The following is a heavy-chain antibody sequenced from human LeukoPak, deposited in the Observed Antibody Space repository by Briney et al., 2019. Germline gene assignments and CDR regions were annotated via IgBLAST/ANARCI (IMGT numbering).Heavy chain of an antibody. V-gene: IGHV4-38-2*02. J-gene: IGHJ3*02. CDR3: ARGGPPAAISFAFDI. CDR1: GYSISSGYY. D-gene: IGHD2-2*02. CDR2: IYHSGST. Sequence: PSETLSLTCTVSGYSISSGYYWGWIRQPPGKGLEWIGSIYHSGSTYYNPSLKSRVTISVDTSKNQFSLKLSSVTAADTAVYYCARGGPPAAISFAFDIWGQGTMVTVSS.